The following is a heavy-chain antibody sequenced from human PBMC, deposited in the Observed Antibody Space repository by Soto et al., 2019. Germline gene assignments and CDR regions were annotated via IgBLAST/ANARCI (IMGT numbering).Heavy chain of an antibody. CDR1: GDSISDSLW. V-gene: IGHV4-4*02. CDR2: IYQSGST. Sequence: QVQLQESGPGLVKPSGTLSVTCAVSGDSISDSLWWNWVRQPPGKGLEWIGEIYQSGSTHYSPSLKSRVTISIDKSNNLLSLRLTSVTAADTAVYYCARPVHDDTGHYFGGLDIWGPGTTVTVSS. CDR3: ARPVHDDTGHYFGGLDI. J-gene: IGHJ6*02. D-gene: IGHD3-22*01.